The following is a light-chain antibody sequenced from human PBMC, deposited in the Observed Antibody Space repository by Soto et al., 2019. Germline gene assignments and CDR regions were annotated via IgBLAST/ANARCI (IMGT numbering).Light chain of an antibody. CDR1: QSIKNW. CDR2: KAS. J-gene: IGKJ3*01. V-gene: IGKV1-5*03. CDR3: QQYSSYSQFT. Sequence: DIPMTQSPSTLSASVGDRVTITCRASQSIKNWLAWYQQKPGEAPKLLIYKASTLESGVPSRFSGSGSGTEFTLTISCLQPDDVATYYCQQYSSYSQFTFGPGTKVDI.